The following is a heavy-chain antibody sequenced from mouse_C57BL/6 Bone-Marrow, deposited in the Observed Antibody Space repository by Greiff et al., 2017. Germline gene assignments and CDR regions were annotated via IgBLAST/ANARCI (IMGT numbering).Heavy chain of an antibody. Sequence: EVQLQQSGPELVKPGASVKISCKASGYTFTDYNMDWVKQSHGKSLEWIGDINPNNGGTIYNQKFKGKATLTVDKSSITAYMQLRSLTSEDTAVDYCARGYYGSGAWFAYGGQGTLVTVSA. CDR3: ARGYYGSGAWFAY. V-gene: IGHV1-18*01. D-gene: IGHD1-1*01. CDR1: GYTFTDYN. CDR2: INPNNGGT. J-gene: IGHJ3*01.